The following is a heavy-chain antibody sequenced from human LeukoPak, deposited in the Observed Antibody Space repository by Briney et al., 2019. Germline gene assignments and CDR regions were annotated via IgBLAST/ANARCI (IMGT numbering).Heavy chain of an antibody. CDR1: GYTFTTYY. V-gene: IGHV1-46*01. CDR2: IDPSGGST. CDR3: ARLSQQTFDI. Sequence: ASVKVSCKASGYTFTTYYMHWVRQAPGQGLEWMGIIDPSGGSTSYAQKFQGRVTMTRDTSTSTVYMELSRLRPDDTAVYYCARLSQQTFDIWGQGTLVTVSS. J-gene: IGHJ3*02.